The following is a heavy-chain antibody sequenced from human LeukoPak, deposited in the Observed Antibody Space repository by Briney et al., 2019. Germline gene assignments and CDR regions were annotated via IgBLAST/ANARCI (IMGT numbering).Heavy chain of an antibody. CDR1: GFTFYNYA. V-gene: IGHV3-23*01. Sequence: GGSLRLSCAASGFTFYNYAMTWVRQAPGKGLEWFSGISDNGGSTYHAVSVRGRFTISRDNSKNTLYLQMHSLIAEDTAVYYCARLGSGSLRPYHFDHWGQGSLVTVSS. J-gene: IGHJ4*02. D-gene: IGHD3-10*01. CDR3: ARLGSGSLRPYHFDH. CDR2: ISDNGGST.